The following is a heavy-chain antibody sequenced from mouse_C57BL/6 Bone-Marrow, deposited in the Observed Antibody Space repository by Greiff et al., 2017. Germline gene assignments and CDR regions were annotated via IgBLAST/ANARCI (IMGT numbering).Heavy chain of an antibody. CDR1: GYSITSGYY. D-gene: IGHD3-1*01. J-gene: IGHJ4*01. CDR3: EREMAGLYAMDY. CDR2: ISYDGSN. V-gene: IGHV3-6*01. Sequence: ESGPGLVKPSPSLSLTCSVTGYSITSGYYWNWIRQFPGNKLEWMGYISYDGSNNYNPSLKNRISITSDTSKNQFFLKLNSVTTEDTATYYCEREMAGLYAMDYWGQGTSVTVSS.